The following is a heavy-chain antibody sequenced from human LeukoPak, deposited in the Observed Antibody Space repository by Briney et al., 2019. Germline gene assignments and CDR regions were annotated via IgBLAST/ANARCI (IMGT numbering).Heavy chain of an antibody. V-gene: IGHV3-11*04. Sequence: RGSLRLSCAASGFTFSNYAMSWVRQAPGKGLEWVSYISSSGSTIYYADSVKGRFTISRDNAKNSLYLQMNSLRAEDTAVYYCARVRDGYNDYWGQGTLVTVSS. CDR1: GFTFSNYA. J-gene: IGHJ4*02. CDR2: ISSSGSTI. CDR3: ARVRDGYNDY. D-gene: IGHD5-24*01.